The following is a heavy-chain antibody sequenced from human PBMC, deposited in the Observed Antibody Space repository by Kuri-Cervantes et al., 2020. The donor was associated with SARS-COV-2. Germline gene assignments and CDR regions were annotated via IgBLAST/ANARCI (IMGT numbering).Heavy chain of an antibody. D-gene: IGHD3-3*01. CDR1: GGSINSRNYH. CDR2: IHYSGST. V-gene: IGHV4-39*07. J-gene: IGHJ6*02. Sequence: ESLKISCTVSGGSINSRNYHWGWIRQPQGKGLEWIGNIHYSGSTYYNPSLKSRVIISVDMSKDQFSMNLSSVTAPDTAVYYCARGSYDFWSGYYYYGMDVWGQGTTVTVSS. CDR3: ARGSYDFWSGYYYYGMDV.